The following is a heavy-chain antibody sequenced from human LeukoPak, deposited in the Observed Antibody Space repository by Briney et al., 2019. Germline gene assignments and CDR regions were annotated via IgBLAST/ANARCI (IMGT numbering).Heavy chain of an antibody. CDR3: ARSWVGGSPYYYYYMDV. V-gene: IGHV3-20*04. J-gene: IGHJ6*03. D-gene: IGHD2-15*01. CDR1: GFTFDDYR. Sequence: GGSLRLSCAASGFTFDDYRMSWVRQAPGKGLEWVSGINWNGGNTGYADSVKGRFTISRDNAKNSLYLQMNSLRAEDTALYYCARSWVGGSPYYYYYMDVWGKGTTVTVSS. CDR2: INWNGGNT.